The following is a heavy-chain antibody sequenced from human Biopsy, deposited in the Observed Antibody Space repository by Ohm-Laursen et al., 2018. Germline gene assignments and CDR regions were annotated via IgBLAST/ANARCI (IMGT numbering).Heavy chain of an antibody. CDR2: MSPNTGNT. V-gene: IGHV1-8*01. CDR3: ARWETTLGRSLDS. CDR1: GYTFTSHD. Sequence: EASVNVSCKASGYTFTSHDINWVRQATGQGLEWMGWMSPNTGNTVYAQRFQDRVTMTSDTSTGTAYMELTSLTSDDTAVYFCARWETTLGRSLDSWGQGTLVAVSS. D-gene: IGHD1-26*01. J-gene: IGHJ4*02.